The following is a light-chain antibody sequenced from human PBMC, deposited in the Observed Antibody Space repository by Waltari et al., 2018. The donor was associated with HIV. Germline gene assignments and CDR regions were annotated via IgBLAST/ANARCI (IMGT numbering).Light chain of an antibody. CDR1: QDISTY. CDR3: QQYDSVPVT. CDR2: GAS. V-gene: IGKV1-33*01. J-gene: IGKJ3*01. Sequence: DIQMTQSQSSLSASVGDRVTITCQASQDISTYLNWYQQKPGRAPKLLIYGASDLETGVPSRFSGGGSGTDFTFTISSLQPADIATYYCQQYDSVPVTFGPGTKVEIK.